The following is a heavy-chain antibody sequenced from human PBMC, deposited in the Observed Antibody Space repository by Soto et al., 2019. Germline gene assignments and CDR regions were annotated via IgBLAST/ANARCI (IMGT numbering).Heavy chain of an antibody. J-gene: IGHJ5*02. CDR1: GVTFSSYA. D-gene: IGHD6-19*01. CDR3: AVDRIAVAGTSVLDP. Sequence: QVQLVQSGAEVKKPGSSVTVSCKASGVTFSSYAISWVRQAPGPGLEWMGGIIPIFGTANYAQKFQGRVTITADESTSTAYMELSSLRSEDTAVYYCAVDRIAVAGTSVLDPWGQGTLVTVSS. V-gene: IGHV1-69*01. CDR2: IIPIFGTA.